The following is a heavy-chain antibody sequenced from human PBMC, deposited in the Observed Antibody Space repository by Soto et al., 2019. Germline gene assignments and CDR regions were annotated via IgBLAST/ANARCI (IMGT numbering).Heavy chain of an antibody. J-gene: IGHJ4*02. CDR2: ISRTSFTI. V-gene: IGHV3-48*02. CDR1: GFSLSTYD. CDR3: PRARCFDGRSYSASDF. Sequence: GGSLRLSCVASGFSLSTYDMDWVRRAPGKAPEWIAHISRTSFTIYYADSVKGRFTISRDNVRNSLYLEMKSLRDEDTAVYYWPRARCFDGRSYSASDFWRQGLQLTLSS. D-gene: IGHD2-15*01.